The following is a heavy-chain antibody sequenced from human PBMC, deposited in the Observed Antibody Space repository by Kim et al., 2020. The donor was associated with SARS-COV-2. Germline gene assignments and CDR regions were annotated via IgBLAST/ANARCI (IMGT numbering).Heavy chain of an antibody. V-gene: IGHV3-30*04. CDR3: ARDRDPYGSGRTAFDY. Sequence: GGSLRLSCAASGFTFSSYAMHWVRQAPGKGLEWVAVISYDGSNKYYADSVKGRFTISRDNSKNTLYLQMNSLRAEDTAVYYCARDRDPYGSGRTAFDYWGQGTLVTVSS. CDR2: ISYDGSNK. CDR1: GFTFSSYA. J-gene: IGHJ4*02. D-gene: IGHD3-10*01.